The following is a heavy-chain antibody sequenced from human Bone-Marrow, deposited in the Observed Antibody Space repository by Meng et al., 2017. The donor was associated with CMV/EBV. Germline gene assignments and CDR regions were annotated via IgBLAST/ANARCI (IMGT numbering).Heavy chain of an antibody. CDR2: IYYSGST. Sequence: SETLSLTCTVSGYSISSSSYYWGWIRQPPGKGLEWIGSIYYSGSTYYNPSLKSRVTISVDTSKNQFSLKLSSVTAADTAVYYCARQKWGAAFDPWGQGTLVTVSS. CDR3: ARQKWGAAFDP. J-gene: IGHJ5*02. V-gene: IGHV4-39*01. CDR1: GYSISSSSYY. D-gene: IGHD2-15*01.